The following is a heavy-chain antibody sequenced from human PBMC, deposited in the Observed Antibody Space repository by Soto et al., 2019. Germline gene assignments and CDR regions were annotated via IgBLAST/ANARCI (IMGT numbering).Heavy chain of an antibody. J-gene: IGHJ4*02. D-gene: IGHD3-9*01. CDR2: IYTSGST. CDR1: GGSISSYY. V-gene: IGHV4-4*07. Sequence: PSETLSLTCTASGGSISSYYWSWIRQPAGKGLEWIGRIYTSGSTNYNPSLKSRVTLTRDMSTGTAYMELSSLRSEDTAVYYCAARLRYFDWRFDYWGQGTQVTVSS. CDR3: AARLRYFDWRFDY.